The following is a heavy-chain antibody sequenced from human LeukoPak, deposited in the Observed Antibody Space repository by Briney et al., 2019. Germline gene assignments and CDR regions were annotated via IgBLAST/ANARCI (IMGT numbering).Heavy chain of an antibody. CDR3: AKDGELGGGWANFDY. CDR1: GFTFSSYG. Sequence: PGGSLRLSCAASGFTFSSYGMHWVRQAPGKGLEWVAVISYDGSNKYYADSVKGRFTISRDNSKNTLYLQMNSLRAEDTAVYYCAKDGELGGGWANFDYWGQGTLVTVSS. CDR2: ISYDGSNK. V-gene: IGHV3-30*18. D-gene: IGHD1-26*01. J-gene: IGHJ4*02.